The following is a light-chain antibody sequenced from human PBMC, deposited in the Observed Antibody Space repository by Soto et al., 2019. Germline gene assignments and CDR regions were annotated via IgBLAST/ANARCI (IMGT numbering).Light chain of an antibody. V-gene: IGLV1-40*01. J-gene: IGLJ2*01. Sequence: QAVVTQPPSVSGAPGQRVTISCTGSSSNIGARYDVHWYQQLPGTAPKLLIYGNTNRPSGVPDRFSGSKSGTSASLAITGLQAEDEAVYYCQSYDTSLSGHVVFGGGTQVTVL. CDR2: GNT. CDR3: QSYDTSLSGHVV. CDR1: SSNIGARYD.